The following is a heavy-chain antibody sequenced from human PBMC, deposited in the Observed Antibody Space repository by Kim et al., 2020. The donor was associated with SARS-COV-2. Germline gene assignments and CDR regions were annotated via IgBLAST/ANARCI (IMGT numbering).Heavy chain of an antibody. CDR2: IYHSGST. CDR1: GYSISSGYY. J-gene: IGHJ4*02. CDR3: ARVAGATTPVGY. Sequence: SETLSLTCTVSGYSISSGYYWGWIWQPPGKGLEWIGSIYHSGSTYYNPSLKSRVTISVDTSKNQFSLKLSSVTAADTAVYYCARVAGATTPVGYWGQGTLVTVSS. V-gene: IGHV4-38-2*02. D-gene: IGHD1-26*01.